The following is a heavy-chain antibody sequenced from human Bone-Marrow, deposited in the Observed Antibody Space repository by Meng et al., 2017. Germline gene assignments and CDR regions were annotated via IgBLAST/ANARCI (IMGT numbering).Heavy chain of an antibody. CDR1: GYSFTSYA. CDR2: INAGNGQT. J-gene: IGHJ4*02. V-gene: IGHV1-3*01. D-gene: IGHD6-13*01. CDR3: ARGGIAAAAYSDH. Sequence: VRLGQFGAGVKKPGASVKVSCEASGYSFTSYAIHWVRQAPGESLEWMGWINAGNGQTKYSERFQGRVAIARDTSANTAYMELSSLTSEDTAVYYCARGGIAAAAYSDHWGQGTLVTVSS.